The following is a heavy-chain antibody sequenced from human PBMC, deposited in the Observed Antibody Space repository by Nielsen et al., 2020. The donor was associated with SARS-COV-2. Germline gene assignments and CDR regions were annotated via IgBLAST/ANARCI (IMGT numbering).Heavy chain of an antibody. Sequence: GGSLRLSCAASGFTFSSYAMHWVRQAPGKGLEWVAVISYDGSNKYYADSVKGRFTISRDNSKNTLYLQMNSLRAEDTAVYYCARGGLEEGYYYYYGMDVWGQGTTVTVSS. V-gene: IGHV3-30-3*01. CDR3: ARGGLEEGYYYYYGMDV. J-gene: IGHJ6*02. CDR1: GFTFSSYA. CDR2: ISYDGSNK. D-gene: IGHD6-13*01.